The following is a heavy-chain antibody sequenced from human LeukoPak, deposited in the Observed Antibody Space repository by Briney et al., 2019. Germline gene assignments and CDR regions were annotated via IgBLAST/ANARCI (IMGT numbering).Heavy chain of an antibody. CDR3: ARGMIAVASYNSGGSERGPVFDP. D-gene: IGHD6-19*01. CDR2: IIPILGIA. CDR1: GGTFSSYA. V-gene: IGHV1-69*04. Sequence: SVKVSCKASGGTFSSYAISWVRQAPGQGLEWMGRIIPILGIANYAQKFQGRVTTTADKSTSTAYMELGSLRSEDTAVYYCARGMIAVASYNSGGSERGPVFDPWGQGTLVTVSS. J-gene: IGHJ5*02.